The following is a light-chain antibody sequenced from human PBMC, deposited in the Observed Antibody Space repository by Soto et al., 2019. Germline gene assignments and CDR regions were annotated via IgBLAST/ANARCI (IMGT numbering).Light chain of an antibody. CDR1: SSNIGAGYD. CDR2: GNS. CDR3: QSYASSLSVV. V-gene: IGLV1-40*01. J-gene: IGLJ2*01. Sequence: QSVLTQPPSVSGAPGQRVTISCTGSSSNIGAGYDVHWYQQLPGTAPKLIIYGNSNRPSGVPDRFSGSKSGTSASLAITGVQAEDEADYYCQSYASSLSVVFGGGTKVTVL.